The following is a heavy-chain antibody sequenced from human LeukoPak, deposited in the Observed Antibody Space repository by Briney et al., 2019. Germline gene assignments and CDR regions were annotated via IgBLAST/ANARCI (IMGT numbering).Heavy chain of an antibody. CDR3: ARDWATMVREVDY. CDR1: GYTFTGYY. CDR2: INPNSGGT. D-gene: IGHD3-10*01. Sequence: ASVKVSCKASGYTFTGYYMHWVRQAPGQGLEWMGWINPNSGGTNYAQKFQGRVTMTRDTSISTAYMELSRLRSDDTAVYYCARDWATMVREVDYWGQGTLVTVSS. J-gene: IGHJ4*02. V-gene: IGHV1-2*02.